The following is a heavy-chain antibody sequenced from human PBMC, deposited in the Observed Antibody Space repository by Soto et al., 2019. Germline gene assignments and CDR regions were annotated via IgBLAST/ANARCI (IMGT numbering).Heavy chain of an antibody. V-gene: IGHV3-23*01. Sequence: PGGSLRLSCTSSGFTFTSYALSWVRQAPGKTLEWLATMSGSGNRTYYADSVKGRLTLSRDSSKNTLSLLMSSLRAEDTAVYYCARAQYDGDRTGYTTRFDYWDRGTLVTVSS. CDR3: ARAQYDGDRTGYTTRFDY. CDR1: GFTFTSYA. CDR2: MSGSGNRT. J-gene: IGHJ4*02. D-gene: IGHD3-22*01.